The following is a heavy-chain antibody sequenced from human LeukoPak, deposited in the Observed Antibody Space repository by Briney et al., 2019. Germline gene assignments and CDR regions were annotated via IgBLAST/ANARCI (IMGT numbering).Heavy chain of an antibody. CDR2: ISSSSSTI. Sequence: GGSLRLSCAASGFTFSSYSMNWVRQAPGKGLEWVSYISSSSSTIYYADSVKGRFTISRDNAKNSLYLQMNSLRAEDTAVHYCSVSPGSYYYMDVWGKGTTVTVSS. CDR1: GFTFSSYS. CDR3: SVSPGSYYYMDV. V-gene: IGHV3-48*04. J-gene: IGHJ6*03. D-gene: IGHD6-25*01.